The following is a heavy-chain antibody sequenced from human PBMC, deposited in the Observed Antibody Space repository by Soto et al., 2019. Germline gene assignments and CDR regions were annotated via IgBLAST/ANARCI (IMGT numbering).Heavy chain of an antibody. Sequence: EVQLLESGGGLVQPGGSLRLSCAASGVTCSSYAMRWVRQAPGKGLELVSAISGSGGSTYYADSVKGRFTISRDNSKNTLYVQMNSLRAEDTAVYYCAKGRGTVAGYTYWYFALWGRGTLVTVAS. CDR1: GVTCSSYA. J-gene: IGHJ2*01. V-gene: IGHV3-23*01. CDR3: AKGRGTVAGYTYWYFAL. CDR2: ISGSGGST. D-gene: IGHD6-19*01.